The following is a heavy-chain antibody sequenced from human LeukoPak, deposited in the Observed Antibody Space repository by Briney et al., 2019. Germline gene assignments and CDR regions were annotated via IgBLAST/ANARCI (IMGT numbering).Heavy chain of an antibody. CDR3: AKRGVVIRGLLVIGYHQEVYHSDF. J-gene: IGHJ4*02. CDR2: ISERGATT. D-gene: IGHD3-10*01. CDR1: GISLSNYA. V-gene: IGHV3-23*01. Sequence: GGSLRLSCVVSGISLSNYAMTWVRQAPGKGLEWVSYISERGATTTYADSVKGRFTISRDTSLNTLYLQMNNLRAEDTAVYFCAKRGVVIRGLLVIGYHQEVYHSDFWGQGVLVTVSS.